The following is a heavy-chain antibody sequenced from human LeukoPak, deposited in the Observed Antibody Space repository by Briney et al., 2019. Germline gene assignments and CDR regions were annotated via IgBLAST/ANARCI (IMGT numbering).Heavy chain of an antibody. V-gene: IGHV3-7*01. CDR3: ARNGDYYGSGSYY. D-gene: IGHD3-10*01. CDR2: IKQDGSEK. CDR1: GFTFSSYW. Sequence: GGSLRLSCAASGFTFSSYWMSWVRQAPGKVLEWVANIKQDGSEKYYVDSVKGRFTISRDNAKNSLYLQMNRLRAEDTAVYYCARNGDYYGSGSYYWGQGTLVTVSS. J-gene: IGHJ4*02.